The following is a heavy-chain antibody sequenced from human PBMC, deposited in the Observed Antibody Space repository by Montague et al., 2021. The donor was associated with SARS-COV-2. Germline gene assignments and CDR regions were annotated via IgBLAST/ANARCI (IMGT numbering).Heavy chain of an antibody. CDR3: ARHGVGCEFGGHNWCTDAFDL. J-gene: IGHJ3*01. V-gene: IGHV4-59*08. D-gene: IGHD5-24*01. CDR1: TGTINSYY. CDR2: SYYSRNT. Sequence: SETLSLTCAVSTGTINSYYLSWIRPSQGTGLEWMGYSYYSRNTNYSPSLQTRDTISVDSSKTQFSLSLTSVTAADTAVYYCARHGVGCEFGGHNWCTDAFDLWGQGSVPTVSS.